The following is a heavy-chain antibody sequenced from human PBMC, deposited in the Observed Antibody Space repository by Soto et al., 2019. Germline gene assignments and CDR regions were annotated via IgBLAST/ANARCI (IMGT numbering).Heavy chain of an antibody. Sequence: GGSLRLSCAASGFNFRGHGMHWVRQAPGKGLEWVTFIAFDGNKRDYIDSVRGRFTISRDNSRNTLSLQMDSLRAEDTAVYFCARFTGTASDDQGRFDYWGQGVLVTVSS. CDR1: GFNFRGHG. J-gene: IGHJ4*02. CDR2: IAFDGNKR. V-gene: IGHV3-33*05. D-gene: IGHD4-4*01. CDR3: ARFTGTASDDQGRFDY.